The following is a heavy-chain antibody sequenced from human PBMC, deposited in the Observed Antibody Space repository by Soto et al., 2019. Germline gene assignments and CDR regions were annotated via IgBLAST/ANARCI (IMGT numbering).Heavy chain of an antibody. CDR2: INHSGST. J-gene: IGHJ4*02. Sequence: SETLSLTCAVYGGSFSGYYWSWIRQPPGKGLEWIGEINHSGSTNYNASFNSRVTISVDTSKNQFSLKLTSVTTADTAVYYCARGGGSPYHDHEFDYWGQGILVPVSS. D-gene: IGHD2-2*01. V-gene: IGHV4-34*01. CDR1: GGSFSGYY. CDR3: ARGGGSPYHDHEFDY.